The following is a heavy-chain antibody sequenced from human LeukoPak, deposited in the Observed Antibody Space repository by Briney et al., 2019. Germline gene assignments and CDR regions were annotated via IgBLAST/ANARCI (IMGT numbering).Heavy chain of an antibody. J-gene: IGHJ4*02. CDR2: ISSSSSTI. CDR1: GFTFSSYS. V-gene: IGHV3-48*04. CDR3: ARGMGRQQLVGWASDY. D-gene: IGHD6-13*01. Sequence: PGGSLRLSCAASGFTFSSYSMNWVRQAPGKGLEWVSYISSSSSTIYYADSVKGRFTISRDNAKNSLYLQMNSLRAEDTAVYYCARGMGRQQLVGWASDYWGQGTLVTVSS.